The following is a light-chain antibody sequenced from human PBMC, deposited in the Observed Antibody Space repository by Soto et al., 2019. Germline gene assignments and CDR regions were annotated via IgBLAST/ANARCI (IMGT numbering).Light chain of an antibody. J-gene: IGLJ2*01. CDR3: AAWDDSLSGLV. CDR1: SSNIGSNY. Sequence: QSVLTQPPSASGTPGQRVTISCSGSSSNIGSNYVYWYQQLPGTAPKLLIYRNNQRPSGVPDRFSGSKSGTSASLAISGLRSEDEGDYYCAAWDDSLSGLVFGGGTKLPVL. V-gene: IGLV1-47*01. CDR2: RNN.